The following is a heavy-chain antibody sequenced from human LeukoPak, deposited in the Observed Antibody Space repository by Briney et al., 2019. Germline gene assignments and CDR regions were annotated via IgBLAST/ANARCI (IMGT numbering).Heavy chain of an antibody. CDR3: TRTYYYDSSGYYYGRDAFDI. CDR1: GYTFTTYY. J-gene: IGHJ3*02. CDR2: TSPSGGST. Sequence: ASVKVSCKASGYTFTTYYIHCVRQAPGQGLEWMGITSPSGGSTSYAQKFQGRVTMTRDTSTSTVYMELSSLRSEDTAVYYCTRTYYYDSSGYYYGRDAFDIWGQGTMVTVSS. V-gene: IGHV1-46*01. D-gene: IGHD3-22*01.